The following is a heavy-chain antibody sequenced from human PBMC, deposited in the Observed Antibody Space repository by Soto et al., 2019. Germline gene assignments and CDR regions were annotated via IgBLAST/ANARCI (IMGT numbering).Heavy chain of an antibody. D-gene: IGHD2-15*01. J-gene: IGHJ2*01. CDR2: ISSSSSYI. CDR1: GFTFSSYS. CDR3: ARESVGAPYFDL. V-gene: IGHV3-21*01. Sequence: EVQLVESGGGLVKPGGSLRLSCAASGFTFSSYSMNWVRQAPGQGLEWVSSISSSSSYIYYADLVKGRFTIARDNAKNSLYLQMNSLRAEDTAVYYCARESVGAPYFDLWGRGTLVTVSS.